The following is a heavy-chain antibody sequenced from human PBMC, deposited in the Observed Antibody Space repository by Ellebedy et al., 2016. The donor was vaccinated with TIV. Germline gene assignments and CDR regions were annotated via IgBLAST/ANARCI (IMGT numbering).Heavy chain of an antibody. V-gene: IGHV3-21*01. CDR1: GFTFSSYT. J-gene: IGHJ6*02. Sequence: GESLKISCAASGFTFSSYTMNWVRQAPGEGLEWVSSISSSSNSMYYADSLRGRFTVSRDNAKNSLYLQMNSLRAEDTAVYYCAKVTYYFDSHDSVTGMDVWGQGTTVTVSS. CDR2: ISSSSNSM. D-gene: IGHD3-22*01. CDR3: AKVTYYFDSHDSVTGMDV.